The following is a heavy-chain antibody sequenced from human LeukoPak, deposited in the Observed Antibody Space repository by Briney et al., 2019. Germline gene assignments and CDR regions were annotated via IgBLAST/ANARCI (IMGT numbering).Heavy chain of an antibody. V-gene: IGHV4-34*01. CDR1: GGSFSGYY. CDR3: ARQNAWALDI. CDR2: INHSGST. J-gene: IGHJ3*02. Sequence: PSETLSLTCAVYGGSFSGYYWSWIRQPPGKGLEWIGEINHSGSTNYNPSLKSRVTVSVDTSKNQFSLKLSSVTAADTALYYCARQNAWALDIWGRGTMVTVSS.